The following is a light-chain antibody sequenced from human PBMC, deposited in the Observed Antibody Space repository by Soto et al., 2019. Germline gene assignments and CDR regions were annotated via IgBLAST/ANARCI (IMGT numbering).Light chain of an antibody. CDR1: QGIRND. CDR2: AAS. CDR3: LQYNTYPWT. V-gene: IGKV1-17*01. Sequence: DIQMTQSPSSLSASVGDRVTITCRASQGIRNDLDWYQHKPAKAPELLIYAASSLQSGVPSRFSGSGSGTEFTLTISSLQAEDFATYYCLQYNTYPWTFGQGTKVEIK. J-gene: IGKJ1*01.